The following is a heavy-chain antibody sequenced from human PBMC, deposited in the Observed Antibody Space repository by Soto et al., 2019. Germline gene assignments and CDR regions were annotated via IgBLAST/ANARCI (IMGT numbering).Heavy chain of an antibody. CDR3: ARESEDLTSNFDY. Sequence: GGSLRLSCAASGFTFSSYSMNWVRQAPGKGLEWVSSISSSSSYIYYADSVKGRFTISRDNAKNSLYLQMNSLRAEDTAVYYCARESEDLTSNFDYWGQGTLGTAPQ. V-gene: IGHV3-21*01. CDR1: GFTFSSYS. CDR2: ISSSSSYI. J-gene: IGHJ4*02.